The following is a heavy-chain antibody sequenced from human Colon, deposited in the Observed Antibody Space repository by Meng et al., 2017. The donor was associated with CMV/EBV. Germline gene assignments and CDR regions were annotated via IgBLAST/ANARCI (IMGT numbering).Heavy chain of an antibody. D-gene: IGHD6-13*01. CDR1: GFTFSSYW. Sequence: GESLKISCAAPGFTFSSYWMHWVRQAPGKGLVWVSRINSDGSSTNYADSVKGRFTISRDNAKNTLFLQMSSLRAEDTAVYYCARTNLRSIAAAGTFDYWGQGTLVTVSS. CDR2: INSDGSST. V-gene: IGHV3-74*01. CDR3: ARTNLRSIAAAGTFDY. J-gene: IGHJ4*02.